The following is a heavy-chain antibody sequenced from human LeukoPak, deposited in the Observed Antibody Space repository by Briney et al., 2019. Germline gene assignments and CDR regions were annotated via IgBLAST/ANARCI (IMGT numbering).Heavy chain of an antibody. V-gene: IGHV1-46*01. CDR3: ARSIRGCSSSPCYEDY. J-gene: IGHJ4*02. Sequence: ASVKVSCKASGYTFTDYYIHWVRQAPGQGLEWMGMINPSGGSTSYAQKFQGRVTMTRDTSTSTVYMDLNSLRSEDTAVYFCARSIRGCSSSPCYEDYWGQGTLLTVSS. D-gene: IGHD2-2*01. CDR2: INPSGGST. CDR1: GYTFTDYY.